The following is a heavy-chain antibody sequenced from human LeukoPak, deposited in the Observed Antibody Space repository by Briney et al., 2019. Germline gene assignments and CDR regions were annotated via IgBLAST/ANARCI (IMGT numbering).Heavy chain of an antibody. CDR1: GYTFTSYY. CDR2: IIPIFGTA. V-gene: IGHV1-69*13. D-gene: IGHD3-3*01. CDR3: AVLRFLEWLSPFDY. Sequence: ASVKVSCKASGYTFTSYYMHWVRQAPGQGLEWMGGIIPIFGTANYAQKFQGRVTITADESTSTAYMELSSLRSEDTAVYYCAVLRFLEWLSPFDYWGQGTLVTVSS. J-gene: IGHJ4*02.